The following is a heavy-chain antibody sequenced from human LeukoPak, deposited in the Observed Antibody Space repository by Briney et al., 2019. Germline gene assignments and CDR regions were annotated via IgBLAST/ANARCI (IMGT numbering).Heavy chain of an antibody. D-gene: IGHD6-13*01. Sequence: SETLSLTCAVYGGSFSDYYWSWIRQPPGKGLEWIGGINHSGSTNYNPSLKSRVTISVDTSKNQFSLKMSSVTAADTAVYYCARARSSSWYTGEEDWFDPWGQGTLVTVSS. CDR2: INHSGST. V-gene: IGHV4-34*01. CDR3: ARARSSSWYTGEEDWFDP. J-gene: IGHJ5*02. CDR1: GGSFSDYY.